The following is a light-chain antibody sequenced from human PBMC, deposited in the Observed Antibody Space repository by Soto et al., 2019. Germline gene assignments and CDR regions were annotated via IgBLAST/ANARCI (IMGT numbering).Light chain of an antibody. Sequence: DIQMTQSPSTLSASLGDRVTITCRASQSISSWLAWYQQKPGKAPKLLIYKASSLESGVPSSFSGSGSGTEFTLTISSLQPDDFATYYCQQYNKAWTFGQGTKVDIK. CDR2: KAS. CDR3: QQYNKAWT. V-gene: IGKV1-5*03. CDR1: QSISSW. J-gene: IGKJ1*01.